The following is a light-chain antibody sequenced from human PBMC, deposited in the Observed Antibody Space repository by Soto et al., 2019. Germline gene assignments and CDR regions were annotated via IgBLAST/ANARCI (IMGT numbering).Light chain of an antibody. Sequence: QSALTQPASVSGSPGQSIAISCTGTSSDVGGYNYVSWYQQHPGKAPKLMIYGVSNRPSGVSNRFSGSKSGNTASLTISGLQAEDEADYYCGSYTSSSTLYVFGTGTKVTVL. V-gene: IGLV2-14*01. CDR2: GVS. J-gene: IGLJ1*01. CDR1: SSDVGGYNY. CDR3: GSYTSSSTLYV.